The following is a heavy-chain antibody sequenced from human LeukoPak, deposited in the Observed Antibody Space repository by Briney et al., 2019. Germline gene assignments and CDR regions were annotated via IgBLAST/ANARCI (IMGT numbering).Heavy chain of an antibody. CDR3: ASLPGGNSDY. Sequence: PGRSLRLSCAASGFTFSSYATHWVRQAPGKGLEWVAVISYDGSNKYYADSVKGRFTISRDNSKNTLYLQMNSLRAEDTAVYYCASLPGGNSDYWGQGTLVTVSS. J-gene: IGHJ4*02. CDR2: ISYDGSNK. CDR1: GFTFSSYA. D-gene: IGHD4-23*01. V-gene: IGHV3-30-3*01.